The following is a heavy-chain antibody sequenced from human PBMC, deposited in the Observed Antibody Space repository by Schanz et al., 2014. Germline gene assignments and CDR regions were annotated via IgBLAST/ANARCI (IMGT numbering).Heavy chain of an antibody. Sequence: VQLVESGGGLVQPGRSLRLSCAGSGFSFSDYGMHWVRQAPGKGLEWVAVIWYDGSNKYYADSVKGRFTISRDNSKNTLYLQMNSLRAEDTAVYYCAKEKGDCSSTSCSYYFDYWGQGTLVTVSS. J-gene: IGHJ4*02. D-gene: IGHD2-2*01. CDR1: GFSFSDYG. CDR2: IWYDGSNK. V-gene: IGHV3-33*06. CDR3: AKEKGDCSSTSCSYYFDY.